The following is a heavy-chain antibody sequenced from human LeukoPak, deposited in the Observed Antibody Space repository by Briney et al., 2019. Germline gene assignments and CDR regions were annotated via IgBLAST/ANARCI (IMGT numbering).Heavy chain of an antibody. CDR1: GGSISSHY. V-gene: IGHV4-59*11. Sequence: YPSETLSLTCTVSGGSISSHYWSWIRQPPGKGLEWIGYIYYSWSTYYNPSLKSRVTISVDTSKNQFSLKLSSVTAADTAVYYCARGGNYDILTGYNTIFDYWSQGTLVTVSS. CDR3: ARGGNYDILTGYNTIFDY. D-gene: IGHD3-9*01. J-gene: IGHJ4*02. CDR2: IYYSWST.